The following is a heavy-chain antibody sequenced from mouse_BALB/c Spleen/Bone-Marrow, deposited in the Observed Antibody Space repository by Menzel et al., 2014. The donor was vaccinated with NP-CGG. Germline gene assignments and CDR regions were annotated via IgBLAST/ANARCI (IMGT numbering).Heavy chain of an antibody. V-gene: IGHV1-54*01. J-gene: IGHJ2*01. Sequence: QVQLQQSGAELVRPGTSVKVSCKASGYAFTNYLIEWVKQRPGQGLEWIGVINPGSGGTNYNEKFKGKATLTADKSSSTAYMQLSSLTSDDSAVYFCARSEGNYADYRGQVTTHTVSS. CDR1: GYAFTNYL. CDR2: INPGSGGT. CDR3: ARSEGNYADY. D-gene: IGHD2-1*01.